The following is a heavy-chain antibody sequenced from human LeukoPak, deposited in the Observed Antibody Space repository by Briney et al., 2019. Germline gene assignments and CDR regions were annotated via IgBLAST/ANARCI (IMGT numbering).Heavy chain of an antibody. CDR2: INPNSGGT. V-gene: IGHV1-2*02. CDR3: APLSHLSGSYQFDY. D-gene: IGHD1-26*01. Sequence: ASVKVSCKASGNSFSAFYVHWARQAPGQGLEWMGWINPNSGGTNYAQKFQGRVTMTRDTSISTAYMELSRLRSDDTAVYYCAPLSHLSGSYQFDYWGQGTLVTVSS. CDR1: GNSFSAFY. J-gene: IGHJ4*02.